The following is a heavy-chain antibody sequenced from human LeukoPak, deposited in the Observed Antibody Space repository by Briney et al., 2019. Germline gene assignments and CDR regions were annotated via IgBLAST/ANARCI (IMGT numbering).Heavy chain of an antibody. CDR2: IYYSGST. Sequence: PSETLSLTCTVSGGSISSYYWSWIRQPPGKGLEWIGYIYYSGSTNYNPSLKSRVTISVDTSKNQFSLKLSSVTAADTAVYYCARFRGAYYYYMDVWGQGTLVTVSS. CDR3: ARFRGAYYYYMDV. J-gene: IGHJ6*03. V-gene: IGHV4-59*01. D-gene: IGHD3-10*01. CDR1: GGSISSYY.